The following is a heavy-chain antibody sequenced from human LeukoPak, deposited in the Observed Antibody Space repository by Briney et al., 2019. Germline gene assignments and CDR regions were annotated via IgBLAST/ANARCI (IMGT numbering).Heavy chain of an antibody. CDR3: ARQNYYDSSAYYYAFDI. V-gene: IGHV5-51*01. J-gene: IGHJ3*02. D-gene: IGHD3-22*01. Sequence: GASLQISCEGSGSIFTSYWIGWVRQLPGKGLEWMGIIYPGDSDTRYSPSFQGQVTISADKSISTAYLQWGSLKASDTAIYYCARQNYYDSSAYYYAFDIWGQGTRVTVSS. CDR1: GSIFTSYW. CDR2: IYPGDSDT.